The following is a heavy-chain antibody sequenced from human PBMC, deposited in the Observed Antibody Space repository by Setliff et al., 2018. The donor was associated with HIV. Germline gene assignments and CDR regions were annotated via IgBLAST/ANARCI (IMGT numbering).Heavy chain of an antibody. CDR1: GYSFTSYT. D-gene: IGHD6-19*01. J-gene: IGHJ4*02. CDR3: ARGRGLYSSGYYIDY. CDR2: INVVTVNT. V-gene: IGHV1-3*01. Sequence: ASVKVSCKTSGYSFTSYTMHWLRQAPGQRPEWMGWINVVTVNTKYSLKLQGRVTITRDTSVTAVYMELRSLRSEDTAVYYCARGRGLYSSGYYIDYWGQGTLVTVSS.